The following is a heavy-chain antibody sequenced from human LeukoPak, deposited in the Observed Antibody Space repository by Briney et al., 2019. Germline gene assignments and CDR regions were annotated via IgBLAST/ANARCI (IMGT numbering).Heavy chain of an antibody. D-gene: IGHD1-26*01. J-gene: IGHJ3*01. CDR3: AGRGLVEDHAFDV. CDR2: ISSSSSTI. V-gene: IGHV3-48*01. Sequence: GGSLRLSCAASGFTFSSYSMNWVRQAPGKGLEWVSYISSSSSTIYYADSVKGRFTISRDNAKNSLCLQMNSLRAEDTAVYYCAGRGLVEDHAFDVWGQGTMVTVSS. CDR1: GFTFSSYS.